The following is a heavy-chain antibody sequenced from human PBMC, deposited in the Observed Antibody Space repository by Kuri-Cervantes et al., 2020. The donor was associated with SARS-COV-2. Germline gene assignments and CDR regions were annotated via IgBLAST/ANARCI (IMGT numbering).Heavy chain of an antibody. J-gene: IGHJ2*01. CDR1: GFTFSSYW. Sequence: GESLKISCAASGFTFSSYWMHWVRQAPGKGLVWVSAISGSGGSTYYADSVKGRFTISRDNSKNTLYPQMNSLRAEDTAVYYCARVCSSTSCYRGRCIVSWYFDLWGRGTLVTVSS. V-gene: IGHV3-23*01. CDR3: ARVCSSTSCYRGRCIVSWYFDL. D-gene: IGHD2-2*02. CDR2: ISGSGGST.